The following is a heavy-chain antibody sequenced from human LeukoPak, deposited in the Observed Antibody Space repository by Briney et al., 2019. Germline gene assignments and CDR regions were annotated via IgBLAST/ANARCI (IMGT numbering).Heavy chain of an antibody. D-gene: IGHD6-13*01. CDR1: GFTFNSYW. Sequence: PGGSLRLSCAASGFTFNSYWMHWVRHAPGKGLVWVSRINSDGSGTSDADFVKGRFTISRDNSKNTLYLQMNSLRAEDTAVYYCAKDGSSSWSTYYYYGMDVWGQGTTVTVSS. V-gene: IGHV3-74*01. J-gene: IGHJ6*02. CDR2: INSDGSGT. CDR3: AKDGSSSWSTYYYYGMDV.